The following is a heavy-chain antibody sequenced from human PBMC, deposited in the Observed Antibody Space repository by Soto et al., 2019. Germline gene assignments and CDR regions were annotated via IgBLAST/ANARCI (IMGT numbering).Heavy chain of an antibody. CDR3: AKGATVTTHYQYYGVDV. J-gene: IGHJ6*02. CDR2: VNWGGDTT. D-gene: IGHD4-17*01. Sequence: PGGSLRLSCAASGFTFDDFAMCWVRQVPGKGLEWIPLVNWGGDTTFYAESVKGRFIISRDNSKNSVYLQMNSLRSEDSAVYYCAKGATVTTHYQYYGVDVWGQGTTVTVSS. V-gene: IGHV3-43D*04. CDR1: GFTFDDFA.